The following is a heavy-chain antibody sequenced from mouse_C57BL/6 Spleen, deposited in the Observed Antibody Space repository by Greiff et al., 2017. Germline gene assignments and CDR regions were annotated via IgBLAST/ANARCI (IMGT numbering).Heavy chain of an antibody. D-gene: IGHD1-1*01. J-gene: IGHJ4*01. CDR2: IWTGGGT. Sequence: QVQLQQSGPGLVAPSQSLSITCTVSGFSLTSYAISWVRQPPGKGLEWLGVIWTGGGTNYNSALKSRLSISKDNSKSQVFLKMNSLQTDDTARYYCAAYYGSSLYYAMDYWGQGTSVTVSS. V-gene: IGHV2-9-1*01. CDR3: AAYYGSSLYYAMDY. CDR1: GFSLTSYA.